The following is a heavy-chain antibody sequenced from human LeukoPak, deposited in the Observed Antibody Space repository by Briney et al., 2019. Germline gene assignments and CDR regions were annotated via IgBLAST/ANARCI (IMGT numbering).Heavy chain of an antibody. D-gene: IGHD6-19*01. V-gene: IGHV3-48*01. Sequence: GGSLRLSCAASGFTFSGYIKNWVRQAPGKGLEWVSFIGTSGNTIYYADSVKGRFTVSRDNAKNSLYLQMNSLRAEDTAVYYCARDQWLDYWGQGTLVTVSS. CDR3: ARDQWLDY. CDR2: IGTSGNTI. CDR1: GFTFSGYI. J-gene: IGHJ4*02.